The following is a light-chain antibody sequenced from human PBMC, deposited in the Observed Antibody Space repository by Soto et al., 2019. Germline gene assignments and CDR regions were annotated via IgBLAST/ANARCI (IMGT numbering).Light chain of an antibody. CDR2: GAS. J-gene: IGKJ1*01. CDR1: QSVSSNS. CDR3: QHYNSYPWT. V-gene: IGKV3-20*01. Sequence: ESVLTQSPGTLSLSPGERATLSFSATQSVSSNSLACYRQKPGQAPRILIYGASTRATGIPERLSGSGSGTDFNLTISSLQPGDFATYYCQHYNSYPWTFGQGTKVDIK.